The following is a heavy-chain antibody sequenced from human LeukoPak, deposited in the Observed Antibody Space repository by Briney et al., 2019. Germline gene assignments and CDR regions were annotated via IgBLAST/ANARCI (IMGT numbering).Heavy chain of an antibody. CDR1: GYTFTAYW. Sequence: GESLKISCKGSGYTFTAYWISWVRQMPGKGLEWMGIIYPGDSDTRYSPSFQGQVTISADKSISTAYLQWSSLKASDTAMYYCARVAPPSVAALVSDYWGQGTLVTVSS. CDR2: IYPGDSDT. V-gene: IGHV5-51*01. D-gene: IGHD6-13*01. J-gene: IGHJ4*02. CDR3: ARVAPPSVAALVSDY.